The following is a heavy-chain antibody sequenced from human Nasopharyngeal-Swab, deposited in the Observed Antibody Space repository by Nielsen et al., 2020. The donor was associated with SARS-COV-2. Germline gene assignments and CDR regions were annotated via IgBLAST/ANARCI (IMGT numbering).Heavy chain of an antibody. CDR1: GFTFSSYA. CDR3: ARDRVGWSIDY. Sequence: GESLKISCAASGFTFSSYAMHWVRQAPGKGLEWVAVISYGGSNKYYADSVKGRFTISRDNSKNTLYLQMNSLRAEDTAVYYCARDRVGWSIDYWGQGTLVTVSS. J-gene: IGHJ4*02. CDR2: ISYGGSNK. V-gene: IGHV3-30*04. D-gene: IGHD2-15*01.